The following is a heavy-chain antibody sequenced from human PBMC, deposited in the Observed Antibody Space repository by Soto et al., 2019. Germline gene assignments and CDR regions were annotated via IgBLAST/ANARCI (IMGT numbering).Heavy chain of an antibody. Sequence: SETLSLTCTVSGDSLSSGSYYWSWIRQPPGKGLEWFGYIYYCGSTNYNPSLMTRVTISIYTSKNQFSLNLHSVTAADPGVYFCARVGISRSGSYYFERSDYYCYVDVGGQGTTDIGSS. V-gene: IGHV4-61*01. CDR1: GDSLSSGSYY. CDR3: ARVGISRSGSYYFERSDYYCYVDV. J-gene: IGHJ6*02. D-gene: IGHD3-10*01. CDR2: IYYCGST.